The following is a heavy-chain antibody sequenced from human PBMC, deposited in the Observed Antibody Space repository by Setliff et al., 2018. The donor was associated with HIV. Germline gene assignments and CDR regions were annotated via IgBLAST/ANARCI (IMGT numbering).Heavy chain of an antibody. V-gene: IGHV4-38-2*01. CDR1: GYSISSGYY. J-gene: IGHJ6*03. CDR2: IYHSGST. CDR3: ARGVLITKRVTQTGGYYYYTDV. D-gene: IGHD2-21*02. Sequence: SETLSLTCAVSGYSISSGYYWGWIRQPPGKGLEWIGSIYHSGSTYYNPSLKSRVTISVDTSKNQFSLNLSSVTAADTAVYYCARGVLITKRVTQTGGYYYYTDVWGKGTTVTVSS.